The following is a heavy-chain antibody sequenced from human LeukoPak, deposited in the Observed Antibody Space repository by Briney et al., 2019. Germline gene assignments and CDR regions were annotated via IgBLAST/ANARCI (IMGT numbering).Heavy chain of an antibody. V-gene: IGHV5-51*01. D-gene: IGHD2-21*02. CDR2: IYPGDSDA. CDR3: ARQGRIVVVTTTHDAFDI. J-gene: IGHJ3*02. Sequence: GESLKISCKGSGYSFPNYWIGWGRQMPRKGLEWMGIIYPGDSDARYSPSLQGQVTISVDKSISTAYLQWSSLKDSDTAMYYCARQGRIVVVTTTHDAFDIWGQGTMVTVSS. CDR1: GYSFPNYW.